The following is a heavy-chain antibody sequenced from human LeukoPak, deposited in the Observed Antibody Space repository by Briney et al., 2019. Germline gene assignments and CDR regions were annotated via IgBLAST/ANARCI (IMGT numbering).Heavy chain of an antibody. CDR1: GFTFSSYW. CDR3: ARGAPGEIVVVMYFDY. Sequence: PGGSLRLSCAASGFTFSSYWMSWVRQAPGKGLEWVANIKQDGSEKYYVDSVKGRFTISRDNAKNSLYLQMNSLRAEDTAVYYCARGAPGEIVVVMYFDYWGQGTLVTVSS. J-gene: IGHJ4*02. CDR2: IKQDGSEK. D-gene: IGHD3-22*01. V-gene: IGHV3-7*04.